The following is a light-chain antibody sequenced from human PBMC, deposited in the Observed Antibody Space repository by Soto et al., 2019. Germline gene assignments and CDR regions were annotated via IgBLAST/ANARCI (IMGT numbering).Light chain of an antibody. V-gene: IGKV3-15*01. J-gene: IGKJ1*01. CDR1: QSVSGN. CDR2: GAS. CDR3: QQYRT. Sequence: EIVLTQSPVTLSVSPGGRATLSCRASQSVSGNLAWYQQKPGQAPRLLIYGASTSANGVPARFSGGGSGTEFTLTISSLQSEDFALYYCQQYRTFGQGTKVEIK.